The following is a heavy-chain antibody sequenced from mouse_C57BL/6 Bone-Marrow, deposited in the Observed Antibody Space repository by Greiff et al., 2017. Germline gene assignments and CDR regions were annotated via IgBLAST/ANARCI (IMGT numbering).Heavy chain of an antibody. Sequence: QVQLQQSGAELVRPGASVTLSCKASGYTFTDYEMHWVKQTPVHGLEWIVAIDPETGGTAYNQKFKGKAILTADKSSSTAYMELRSLTSEDSAVYYCTKSISYDYDACFAYWGQGTLVTVSA. CDR2: IDPETGGT. V-gene: IGHV1-15*01. CDR3: TKSISYDYDACFAY. J-gene: IGHJ3*01. D-gene: IGHD2-4*01. CDR1: GYTFTDYE.